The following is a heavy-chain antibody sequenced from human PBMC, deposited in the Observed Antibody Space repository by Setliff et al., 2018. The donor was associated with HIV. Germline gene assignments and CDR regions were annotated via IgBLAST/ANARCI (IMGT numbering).Heavy chain of an antibody. J-gene: IGHJ6*03. V-gene: IGHV4-59*11. CDR1: GGSISNHY. CDR3: ARGFGSSWGGNYYYYYMDV. CDR2: IYYTGST. Sequence: SETLSLTCSVSGGSISNHYWSWIRQPPGKGLEWIGYIYYTGSTNYNPSLRGRVTISVDTSKKQFSLKLSSVTAADTAVYYCARGFGSSWGGNYYYYYMDVWGKGTTVTVSS. D-gene: IGHD6-13*01.